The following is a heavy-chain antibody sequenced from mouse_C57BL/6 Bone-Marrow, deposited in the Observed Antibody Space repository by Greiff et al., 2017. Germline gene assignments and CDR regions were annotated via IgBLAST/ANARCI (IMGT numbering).Heavy chain of an antibody. CDR1: GYTFTSYT. CDR3: ASPITTVVAGFDY. V-gene: IGHV1-4*01. J-gene: IGHJ2*01. Sequence: VQLQQSGAELARPGASVKMSCKASGYTFTSYTMHWVKQRPGQGLEWIGYINPSSGYTKYNQKFKDKATLTADKSSSTAYMQLSSLTSEDSAVYNCASPITTVVAGFDYWGQGTTLTVSS. CDR2: INPSSGYT. D-gene: IGHD1-1*01.